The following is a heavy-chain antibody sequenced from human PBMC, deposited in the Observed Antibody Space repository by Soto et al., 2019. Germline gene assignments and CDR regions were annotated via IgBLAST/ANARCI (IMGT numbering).Heavy chain of an antibody. CDR2: IYHGGTT. Sequence: PSETLSLTCTVSGYSISSGSCWAWIRQPPGKGPEWIASIYHGGTTFYNPSHKSRITLSLDTSNNQFSLKLTSVTAADTAVYYCARVHVMVVAGSTFDYWGHGTLVTVSS. CDR1: GYSISSGSC. D-gene: IGHD6-19*01. CDR3: ARVHVMVVAGSTFDY. V-gene: IGHV4-38-2*02. J-gene: IGHJ4*01.